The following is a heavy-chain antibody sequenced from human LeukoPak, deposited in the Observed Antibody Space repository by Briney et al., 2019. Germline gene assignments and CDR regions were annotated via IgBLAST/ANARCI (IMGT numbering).Heavy chain of an antibody. CDR1: GDSIISNIYW. CDR2: TFYTGRT. Sequence: SEALSLTCTVSGDSIISNIYWWDWVRLPPGKGLEWIGATFYTGRTFYSPSLKSRVTISVDTSKNQFSLDLSSATAADTAVYYCARRRHNFDFYDVWGQGTRVTVSS. J-gene: IGHJ3*01. V-gene: IGHV4-39*01. CDR3: ARRRHNFDFYDV. D-gene: IGHD3/OR15-3a*01.